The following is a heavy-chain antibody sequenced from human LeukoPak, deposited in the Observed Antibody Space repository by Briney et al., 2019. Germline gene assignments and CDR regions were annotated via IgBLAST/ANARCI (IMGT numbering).Heavy chain of an antibody. CDR3: ARDRDV. J-gene: IGHJ4*02. Sequence: GGSLRPSCAASGFTFSSYDMHWVRQAPGKGLEWVAVIWYDGINKYYVDSVKGRFTISRDNSKNTLYLQMNSLRAEDTAVYYCARDRDVWGQGTLVTVSS. CDR1: GFTFSSYD. V-gene: IGHV3-33*01. CDR2: IWYDGINK.